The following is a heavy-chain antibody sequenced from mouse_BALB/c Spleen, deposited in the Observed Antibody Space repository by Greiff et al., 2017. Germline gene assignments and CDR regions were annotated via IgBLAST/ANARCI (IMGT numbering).Heavy chain of an antibody. V-gene: IGHV14-3*02. CDR1: GFNIKDTY. D-gene: IGHD2-1*01. J-gene: IGHJ4*01. CDR2: IDPANGNT. CDR3: ARSRYGKGYAMDY. Sequence: VQLQQSGAELVKPGASVKLSCTASGFNIKDTYMHWVKQRPEQGLEWIGRIDPANGNTKYDPKFQGKATITADTSSNTAYLQLSSLTSEDTAVYYCARSRYGKGYAMDYWGQGTSVTVSS.